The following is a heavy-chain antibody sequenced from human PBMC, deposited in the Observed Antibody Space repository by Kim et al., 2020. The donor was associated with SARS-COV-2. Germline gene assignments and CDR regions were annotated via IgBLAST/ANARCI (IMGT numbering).Heavy chain of an antibody. Sequence: ASVKVSCKASGGTFSSYAISWVRQAPGQGLEWMGGIIPIFGTANYAQKFQGRVTITADESTSTAYMELSSLRSEDTAVYYCGYSYGTYYYYGMDVWGQGTTVTVSS. CDR1: GGTFSSYA. CDR3: GYSYGTYYYYGMDV. J-gene: IGHJ6*02. V-gene: IGHV1-69*13. D-gene: IGHD5-18*01. CDR2: IIPIFGTA.